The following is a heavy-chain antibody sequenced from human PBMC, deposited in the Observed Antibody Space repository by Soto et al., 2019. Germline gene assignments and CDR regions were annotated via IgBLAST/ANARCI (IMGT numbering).Heavy chain of an antibody. Sequence: PSETLSLTCTVSGGSISSGCYYWSWIRQHPGKGLEWIGYIYYSGSTYYNPSLKSRVTISVDTSKNQFSLKLSSVTAADTAVYYCARVNDCSSTSCCVDYWGQGTLVTVSS. J-gene: IGHJ4*02. CDR2: IYYSGST. V-gene: IGHV4-31*03. CDR3: ARVNDCSSTSCCVDY. CDR1: GGSISSGCYY. D-gene: IGHD2-2*01.